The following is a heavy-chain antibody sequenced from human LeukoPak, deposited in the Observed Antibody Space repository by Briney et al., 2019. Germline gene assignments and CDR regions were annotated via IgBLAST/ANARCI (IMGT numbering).Heavy chain of an antibody. V-gene: IGHV3-30-3*01. D-gene: IGHD3-10*01. Sequence: GGSPRLSCAASGFTFSSYSMHWVRQAPGKGLEWLSVISYDGSSKYFADSVKGRFTISRDNSENTLYLQLNSLRVEDTAVYSCARDRFWSRDYKSGGPLHYFDYWGLGTLVTVSS. CDR3: ARDRFWSRDYKSGGPLHYFDY. CDR2: ISYDGSSK. CDR1: GFTFSSYS. J-gene: IGHJ4*02.